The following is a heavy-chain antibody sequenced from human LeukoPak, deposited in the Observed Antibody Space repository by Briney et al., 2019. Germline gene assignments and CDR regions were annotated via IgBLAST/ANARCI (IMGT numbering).Heavy chain of an antibody. V-gene: IGHV3-23*01. Sequence: GRSLRLSCVVSGFSFSNYGMGWVRQAPGKGLEWVSGIGGSGGSIYYVDSVKGRFTISRDNSKNTLYLQMNSLRAEDTAIYYCARDMDDYNALPPLFQHWGQGTLVTVSS. CDR1: GFSFSNYG. CDR2: IGGSGGSI. CDR3: ARDMDDYNALPPLFQH. D-gene: IGHD5-24*01. J-gene: IGHJ1*01.